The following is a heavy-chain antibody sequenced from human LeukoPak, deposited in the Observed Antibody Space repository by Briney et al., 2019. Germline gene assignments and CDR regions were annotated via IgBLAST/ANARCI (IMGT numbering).Heavy chain of an antibody. V-gene: IGHV4-4*07. CDR2: IYTSGST. CDR3: ARDSYYDFWSGPSNWFDP. Sequence: SETLSLTCTVSGGSISYYYWSWIRQPAGKGLEWIGRIYTSGSTNYNPSLRGRVTMSVDTSKNQFSLKLTSVTAADTAVYYCARDSYYDFWSGPSNWFDPWGQGILVTVSS. D-gene: IGHD3-3*01. J-gene: IGHJ5*02. CDR1: GGSISYYY.